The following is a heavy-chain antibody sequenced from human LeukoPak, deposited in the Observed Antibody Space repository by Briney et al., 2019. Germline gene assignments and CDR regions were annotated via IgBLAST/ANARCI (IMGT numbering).Heavy chain of an antibody. CDR2: INTDGTVT. J-gene: IGHJ4*02. Sequence: GGALRLSCAASGFTFSKYWMLWVRQAPGKGLESVSRINTDGTVTTYADSVKGRFTVSRDNADNTMFLQMNSVRDEDTAVYYCATEQWLAPPPDSWGQGTPVTVSS. V-gene: IGHV3-74*01. D-gene: IGHD6-19*01. CDR1: GFTFSKYW. CDR3: ATEQWLAPPPDS.